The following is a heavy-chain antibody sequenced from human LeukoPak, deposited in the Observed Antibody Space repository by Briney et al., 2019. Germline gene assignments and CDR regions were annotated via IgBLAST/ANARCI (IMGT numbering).Heavy chain of an antibody. CDR2: TYYSGST. D-gene: IGHD4-23*01. Sequence: SETLSLTCTISGGSISGSSYYWGWIRQPPGKGLEWIGYTYYSGSTNYNPSLKSRVTISVDTSKNQFSLKLSSVTAADTAVYYCARIEDYGGNSVNYWGQGTLVTVSS. V-gene: IGHV4-61*05. CDR3: ARIEDYGGNSVNY. J-gene: IGHJ4*02. CDR1: GGSISGSSYY.